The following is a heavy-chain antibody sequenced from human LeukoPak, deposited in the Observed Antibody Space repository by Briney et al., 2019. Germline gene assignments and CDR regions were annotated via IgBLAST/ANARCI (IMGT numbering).Heavy chain of an antibody. D-gene: IGHD3-10*01. Sequence: AESLQISCKGSGYSFTSYWIGWWRQMPPKGGEWMGMIYPGDSDTRYSPSFQGQVTISADKSISPAYLQRSSLTASDTAVYYCARAMVRGVPFDYWGQGTLVTVSS. V-gene: IGHV5-51*01. J-gene: IGHJ4*02. CDR3: ARAMVRGVPFDY. CDR1: GYSFTSYW. CDR2: IYPGDSDT.